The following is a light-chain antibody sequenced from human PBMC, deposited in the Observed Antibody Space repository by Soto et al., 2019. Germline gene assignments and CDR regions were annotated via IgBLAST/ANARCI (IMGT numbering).Light chain of an antibody. V-gene: IGKV1-5*03. J-gene: IGKJ1*01. Sequence: DIPMTQSPSTLSASVGDRVTITCRASQSISSWLAWYQQKPGQAPKLLIYKASNLESGVPSRFSGSGSGTEFTLTISSLQPDDFAIYYFQQYDTYTTFGQGTKVEIK. CDR1: QSISSW. CDR2: KAS. CDR3: QQYDTYTT.